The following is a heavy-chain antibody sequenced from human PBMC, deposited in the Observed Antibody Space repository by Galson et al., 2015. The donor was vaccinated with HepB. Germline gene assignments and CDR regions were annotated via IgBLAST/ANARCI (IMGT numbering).Heavy chain of an antibody. CDR3: AKDLSGIYFQYGMDV. J-gene: IGHJ6*02. Sequence: SLRLSCAASGFTFSSYWMHWVRQAPGKGLVWVSRINSDGSSTSYADSVKGRFTISRDNAKNSLYLQMNSLRAEDTALYYCAKDLSGIYFQYGMDVWGQGTTVTVSS. CDR1: GFTFSSYW. D-gene: IGHD6-13*01. V-gene: IGHV3-74*01. CDR2: INSDGSST.